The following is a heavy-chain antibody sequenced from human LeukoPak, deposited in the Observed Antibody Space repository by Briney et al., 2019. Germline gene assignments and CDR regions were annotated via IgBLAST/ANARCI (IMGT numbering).Heavy chain of an antibody. CDR1: GFTVSSNY. J-gene: IGHJ4*02. Sequence: TGGSLRPSCAASGFTVSSNYMSWVRQAPGKGLEWVSVIYSGGSTYYPDSVKGRFTISRDNSKNTLYLQMNSLRAEDTAVYYCARGSSSRGFDYWGQGTLVTVSS. CDR2: IYSGGST. D-gene: IGHD6-6*01. V-gene: IGHV3-66*01. CDR3: ARGSSSRGFDY.